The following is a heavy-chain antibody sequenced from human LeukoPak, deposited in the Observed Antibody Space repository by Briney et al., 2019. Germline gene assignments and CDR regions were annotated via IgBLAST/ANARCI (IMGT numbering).Heavy chain of an antibody. CDR1: GFSIGDYA. CDR2: IRSKAYGGTT. J-gene: IGHJ1*01. Sequence: GRSLRLSCTASGFSIGDYAMNWVRQAPGKGLEWVVFIRSKAYGGTTDYAASVKGRFTISRDDSKSIAYLQMNSLKTEDTAVYYCTRAYCGGDCYFQHWGQGTLVTVSS. D-gene: IGHD2-21*02. V-gene: IGHV3-49*04. CDR3: TRAYCGGDCYFQH.